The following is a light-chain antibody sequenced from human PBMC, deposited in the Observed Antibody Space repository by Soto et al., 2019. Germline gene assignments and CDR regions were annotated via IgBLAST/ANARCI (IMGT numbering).Light chain of an antibody. V-gene: IGKV3-20*01. CDR2: GAS. Sequence: EIVLTQSPGTLSLSPWEGATLSCRASQSVSSSYLAWYQQKPGQAPRLLIYGASNRATGIPDRFSGSGSGTELIPTISSLQPDDFATYYCQQYDSYSWTFGQGTKVDIK. J-gene: IGKJ1*01. CDR3: QQYDSYSWT. CDR1: QSVSSSY.